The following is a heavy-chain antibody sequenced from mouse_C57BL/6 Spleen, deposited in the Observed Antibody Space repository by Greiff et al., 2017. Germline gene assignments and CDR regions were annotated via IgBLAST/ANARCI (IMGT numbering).Heavy chain of an antibody. CDR3: ARKEGDYSEPYAIDY. CDR2: IYPGDGDT. Sequence: VQLQQSGAGLVKPGASVKISCKASGYAFSRYWMNWVKQRPGQGLEWIGQIYPGDGDTNYNGKFKGKATLTADKSSSTAYMQLRSLTSKYSTIYFCARKEGDYSEPYAIDYWGQGTSGTVPS. D-gene: IGHD2-12*01. CDR1: GYAFSRYW. V-gene: IGHV1-80*01. J-gene: IGHJ4*01.